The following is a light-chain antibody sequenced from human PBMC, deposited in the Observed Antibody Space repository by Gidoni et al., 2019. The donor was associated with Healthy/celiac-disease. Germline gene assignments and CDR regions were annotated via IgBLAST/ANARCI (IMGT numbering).Light chain of an antibody. CDR3: QAWYSSTYV. J-gene: IGLJ1*01. Sequence: SYELTQPPSVYVSPGQTASITCSGDKLGDKYACWYQQKPGQSPVLVIYQYSKRPSGIPERFSGSNSGNTATLTISGTQAIDEADYYCQAWYSSTYVFGTGPKVTVL. CDR2: QYS. CDR1: KLGDKY. V-gene: IGLV3-1*01.